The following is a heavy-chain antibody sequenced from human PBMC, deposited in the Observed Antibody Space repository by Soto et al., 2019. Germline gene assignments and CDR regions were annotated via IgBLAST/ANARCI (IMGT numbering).Heavy chain of an antibody. CDR1: GGTFSSYA. CDR2: IIPIFGTA. Sequence: QVQLVQSGAEVKKPGSSVKVSCKASGGTFSSYAISWVRQAPGQGLEWMGGIIPIFGTANYAQKFQGRVTITADESTSTAYMELSSLRSEDTAVYYCARPGDGYNNYYYDGMDVWGQGTTVTVSS. D-gene: IGHD5-12*01. J-gene: IGHJ6*02. V-gene: IGHV1-69*12. CDR3: ARPGDGYNNYYYDGMDV.